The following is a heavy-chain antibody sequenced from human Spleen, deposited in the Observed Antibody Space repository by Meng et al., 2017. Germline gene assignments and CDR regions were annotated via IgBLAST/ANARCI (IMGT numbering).Heavy chain of an antibody. CDR3: ARDRGFGGVIAMNWFDP. CDR1: GGSISSGSYY. CDR2: IYTSGST. J-gene: IGHJ5*02. V-gene: IGHV4-61*02. Sequence: SETLSLTCTVSGGSISSGSYYWSWIRQPAGKGLEWIGRIYTSGSTNYNPSLKSRVTISVDTSKNQFSLKLSSVTAADTAVYYCARDRGFGGVIAMNWFDPWGQGTLVTGAS. D-gene: IGHD3-16*02.